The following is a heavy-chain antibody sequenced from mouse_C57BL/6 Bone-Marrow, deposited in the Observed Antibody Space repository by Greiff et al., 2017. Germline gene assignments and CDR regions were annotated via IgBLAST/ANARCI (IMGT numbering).Heavy chain of an antibody. CDR1: GFTFSDYG. CDR3: ARGRLYQETYDY. D-gene: IGHD2-12*01. J-gene: IGHJ2*01. V-gene: IGHV5-17*01. Sequence: EVMLVESGGGLVKPGGSLKLSCAASGFTFSDYGMHWVRQAPEKGLEWVAYISSGSSTIYYADTVKGRFTIARDNAKNTLFLQMTSLRSEDTAMYYCARGRLYQETYDYWGQGTTLTVSS. CDR2: ISSGSSTI.